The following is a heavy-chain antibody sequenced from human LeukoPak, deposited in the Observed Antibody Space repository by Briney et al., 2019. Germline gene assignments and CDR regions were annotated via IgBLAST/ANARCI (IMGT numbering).Heavy chain of an antibody. CDR3: ARDGLAVAPGPLVDY. CDR1: GFTFSSYW. V-gene: IGHV3-74*01. CDR2: INSDGSNT. Sequence: GGSLRLSCAASGFTFSSYWMHWVRQAPGKGLVWVSRINSDGSNTRYADSVKGRFTISRDNAKNTLYLQMNSLRAEDTAVYYCARDGLAVAPGPLVDYWGQGTLVTVSS. D-gene: IGHD6-19*01. J-gene: IGHJ4*02.